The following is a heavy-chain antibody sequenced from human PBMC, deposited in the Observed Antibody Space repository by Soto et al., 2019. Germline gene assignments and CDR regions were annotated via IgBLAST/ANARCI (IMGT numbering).Heavy chain of an antibody. CDR3: ARHLVPWELPIYFDY. V-gene: IGHV5-51*01. J-gene: IGHJ4*02. CDR1: GYSFTSYW. CDR2: IYPGDYDT. D-gene: IGHD1-26*01. Sequence: GESLKISCKGSGYSFTSYWIGWVRQMPGKGLEWMGIIYPGDYDTRYSPSFQGQVTISADKSISTAYLQWSSLKASDTAMYYCARHLVPWELPIYFDYWGQVTLVTVAS.